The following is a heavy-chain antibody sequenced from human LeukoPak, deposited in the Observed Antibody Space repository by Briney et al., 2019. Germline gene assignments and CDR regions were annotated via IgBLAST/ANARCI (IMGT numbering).Heavy chain of an antibody. CDR2: ISYDGVNK. V-gene: IGHV3-30*18. D-gene: IGHD2-2*01. Sequence: GGSLRLSCEASGFTFSSNGVHWVRQAPGKGQEWVALISYDGVNKFYADSVRGRFIISGDNSKNALYLQMNSLRVEDTAVYYCAKDYATRWALDYWGPGTLVTVSS. J-gene: IGHJ4*02. CDR3: AKDYATRWALDY. CDR1: GFTFSSNG.